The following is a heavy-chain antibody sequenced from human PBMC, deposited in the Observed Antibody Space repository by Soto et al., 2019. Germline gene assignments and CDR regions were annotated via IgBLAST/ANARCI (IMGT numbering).Heavy chain of an antibody. J-gene: IGHJ3*02. V-gene: IGHV3-7*04. D-gene: IGHD1-26*01. Sequence: EVQLVESGGGVVQPGGSLRLSCAASGFTFSAYWMSWVRHAPGKGPEFVANMKEDGSVKNYVDSVRGRITIARDNAKKSVDLQMNSLRSEDTAVYYCARDPGSSAFDIWGQGAVVTVSS. CDR1: GFTFSAYW. CDR2: MKEDGSVK. CDR3: ARDPGSSAFDI.